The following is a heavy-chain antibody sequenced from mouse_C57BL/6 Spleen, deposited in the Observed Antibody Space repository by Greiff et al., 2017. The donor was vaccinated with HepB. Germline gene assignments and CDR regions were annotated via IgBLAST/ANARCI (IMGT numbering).Heavy chain of an antibody. Sequence: QVQLKESGPELVKPGASVKISCKASGYAFSSSWMNWVKQRPGKGLEWIGRMYPGDGDTNYNGKFNGKATLNADKSSSTAYMQLSSLTSEDSAVYFCARHYGSSYYFDYWGQGTTLTVSS. CDR1: GYAFSSSW. D-gene: IGHD1-1*01. CDR2: MYPGDGDT. CDR3: ARHYGSSYYFDY. V-gene: IGHV1-82*01. J-gene: IGHJ2*01.